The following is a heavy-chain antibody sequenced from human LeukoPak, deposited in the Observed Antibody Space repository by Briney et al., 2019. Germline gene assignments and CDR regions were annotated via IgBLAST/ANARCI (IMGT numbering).Heavy chain of an antibody. CDR2: IYYSGTT. V-gene: IGHV4-39*01. D-gene: IGHD6-19*01. CDR3: ARHASGWYTD. CDR1: GGSISSGDYY. Sequence: SETLSLTCAVSGGSISSGDYYWAWIRQPPGKGQQWTGSIYYSGTTYYNPFLKSRLTISRDTSKNQFSLKLSSVTTADTAVYYCARHASGWYTDWGQGTLVTVSS. J-gene: IGHJ1*01.